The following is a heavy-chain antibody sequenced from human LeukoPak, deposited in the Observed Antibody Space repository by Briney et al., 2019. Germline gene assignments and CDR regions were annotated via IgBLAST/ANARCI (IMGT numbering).Heavy chain of an antibody. J-gene: IGHJ3*01. V-gene: IGHV3-23*01. CDR3: ATRPRDSSGYYLGAFDA. Sequence: GGSLRLSCAASGFIFSTYAMAWVRQAPGKGLDWASVIGASGAETYYSDSAKGRFTVSRDNSKDTLFLHMSSLRAEDTAVYFCATRPRDSSGYYLGAFDAWGQGTTVTVSS. CDR1: GFIFSTYA. D-gene: IGHD3-22*01. CDR2: IGASGAET.